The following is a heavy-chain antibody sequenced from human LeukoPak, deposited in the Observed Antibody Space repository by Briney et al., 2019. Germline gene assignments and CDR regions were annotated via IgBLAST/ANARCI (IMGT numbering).Heavy chain of an antibody. CDR3: AKDGVGPAHGMDV. CDR1: GFTFSSYA. V-gene: IGHV3-23*01. CDR2: ISGSGGTT. J-gene: IGHJ6*02. Sequence: PGGSLRLSCAASGFTFSSYAMSWVRQAPGTGLEWVSGISGSGGTTYYADSVKGRFTISRDNSKNTLYLQMNSLRAEDTAVYYCAKDGVGPAHGMDVWGQGTTVTVSS. D-gene: IGHD1-26*01.